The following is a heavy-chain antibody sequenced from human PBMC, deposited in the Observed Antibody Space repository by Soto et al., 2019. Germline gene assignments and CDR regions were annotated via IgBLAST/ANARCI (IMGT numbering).Heavy chain of an antibody. CDR3: ARGLMARETLDPGVSDPLDY. CDR2: LTTGDDT. V-gene: IGHV3-13*01. D-gene: IGHD3-10*01. CDR1: GFTFSSSD. J-gene: IGHJ4*02. Sequence: EVQLVESGGGLVQPGGSLRLSCEASGFTFSSSDMHWVRQVTGKGLEWVSTLTTGDDTYYPGSVKGRFTVSRDNATNSLHPQTTGRGAGAPAVDYSARGLMARETLDPGVSDPLDYWGQGTLVTVSS.